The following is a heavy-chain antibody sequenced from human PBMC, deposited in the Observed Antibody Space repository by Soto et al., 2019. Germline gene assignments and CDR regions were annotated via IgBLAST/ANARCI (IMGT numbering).Heavy chain of an antibody. J-gene: IGHJ4*02. CDR1: GFSLSTSGVG. Sequence: QITLKASGPTLVKPTQTLTLTCTLSGFSLSTSGVGVGWMRQPPGKALEWLALIYLDDDKRYSPSRKSRLTSSNDTSKNQVVLTITNMDPVDTAAYYCAHSRYSNGYLPFDYWGQRTLVTVSS. V-gene: IGHV2-5*02. D-gene: IGHD5-18*01. CDR3: AHSRYSNGYLPFDY. CDR2: IYLDDDK.